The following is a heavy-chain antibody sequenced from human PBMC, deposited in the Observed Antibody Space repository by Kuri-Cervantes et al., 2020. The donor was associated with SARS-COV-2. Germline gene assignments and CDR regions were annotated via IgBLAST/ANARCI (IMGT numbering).Heavy chain of an antibody. J-gene: IGHJ5*02. D-gene: IGHD2-2*01. CDR3: ARHEGVLAAFRLNWFDP. CDR1: GGSISSSSYY. V-gene: IGHV4-39*01. CDR2: IYYSGST. Sequence: SETLSLTCTVSGGSISSSSYYWGWIRQPPGKGLEWIGSIYYSGSTYYNPSLKSRVTISVDTSKNQFSLKLSSVTAADTAVYYCARHEGVLAAFRLNWFDPWGQGTLVTVSS.